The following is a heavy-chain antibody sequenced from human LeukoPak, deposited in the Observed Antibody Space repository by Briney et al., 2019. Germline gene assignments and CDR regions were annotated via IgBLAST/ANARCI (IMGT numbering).Heavy chain of an antibody. CDR3: ATPYYDSSGYYDY. Sequence: ASVKVSCKASGYTFTGYYMHWVRQAPGQGLEWMGWINPNSGGTNYAKKFQGRVTMTRDTSISTAYMELSRLRSDDTAVYYCATPYYDSSGYYDYWGQGTLVTVSS. J-gene: IGHJ4*02. CDR2: INPNSGGT. V-gene: IGHV1-2*02. CDR1: GYTFTGYY. D-gene: IGHD3-22*01.